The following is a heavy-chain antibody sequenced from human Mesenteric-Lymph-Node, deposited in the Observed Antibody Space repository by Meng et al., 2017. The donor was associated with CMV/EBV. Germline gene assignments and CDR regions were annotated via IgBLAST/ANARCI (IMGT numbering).Heavy chain of an antibody. D-gene: IGHD1-26*01. V-gene: IGHV1-69*05. J-gene: IGHJ4*02. Sequence: SGGTFSSYAISWVRQAPGQGLGWMGGIIPIFGTANSAQKFQGRVTTTTDESTSTAYMELSSLRSEDTAVYYCARDPFVSRGGSLFDYWGQGTLVTVSS. CDR3: ARDPFVSRGGSLFDY. CDR1: GGTFSSYA. CDR2: IIPIFGTA.